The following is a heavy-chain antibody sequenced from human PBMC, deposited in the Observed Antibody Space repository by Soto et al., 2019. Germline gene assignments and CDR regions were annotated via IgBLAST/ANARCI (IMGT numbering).Heavy chain of an antibody. Sequence: QGQLVQSGPEVKKPGASVKVSCKASGYTFTRYSISWVRQAPGQGLEWMGWISGYNGDTKYAQKFQGRVTMTIDTSTTTAYMELRRLTSDDSAVYYCAKNGQPPYYYYGMDVWGQGTTVTVSS. CDR1: GYTFTRYS. D-gene: IGHD2-8*01. CDR3: AKNGQPPYYYYGMDV. J-gene: IGHJ6*02. CDR2: ISGYNGDT. V-gene: IGHV1-18*01.